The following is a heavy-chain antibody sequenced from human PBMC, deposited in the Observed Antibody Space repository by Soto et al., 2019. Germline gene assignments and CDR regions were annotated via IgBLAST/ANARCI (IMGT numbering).Heavy chain of an antibody. CDR2: IYYSGST. D-gene: IGHD2-15*01. CDR1: GCSISSYY. CDR3: ARGISHCSGGSCYFPYYYYYGMDV. J-gene: IGHJ6*02. V-gene: IGHV4-59*01. Sequence: KPSETLSLTCTVSGCSISSYYWSWIRQPPGKGLEWIGYIYYSGSTNYNPSLKSRVTISVDTSKNQFSLKLSSVTAADTAVYYCARGISHCSGGSCYFPYYYYYGMDVWGQGTTVTVSS.